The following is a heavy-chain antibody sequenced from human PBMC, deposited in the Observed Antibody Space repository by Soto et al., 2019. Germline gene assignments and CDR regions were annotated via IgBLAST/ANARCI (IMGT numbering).Heavy chain of an antibody. CDR1: GFTFSSFW. CDR3: VRHRGTFLRDGVDF. D-gene: IGHD3-3*01. CDR2: ISGDGNNA. Sequence: EVQLVESGGGIVQPGGSLRLSCAASGFTFSSFWMHWVRQAPGKGLVWVSRISGDGNNAVYADSVKGRFTVSRDNAKNTLDLQMNSLTTDDTALYYCVRHRGTFLRDGVDFWGPGIMVTVSS. J-gene: IGHJ4*02. V-gene: IGHV3-74*01.